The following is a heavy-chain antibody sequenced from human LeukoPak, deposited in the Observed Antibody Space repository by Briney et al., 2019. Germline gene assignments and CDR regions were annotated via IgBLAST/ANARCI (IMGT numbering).Heavy chain of an antibody. Sequence: GGSLRLSCAASGFTFSSYGMHWVRQAPGKGLEWVAVISYDGSNKYYADSVKGRFTISRDNSKNTLYLQMNSLRAEDTAVYYCAKRGAGSGWYFDYWGQGTLVTVSS. CDR1: GFTFSSYG. V-gene: IGHV3-30*18. CDR3: AKRGAGSGWYFDY. J-gene: IGHJ4*02. D-gene: IGHD6-19*01. CDR2: ISYDGSNK.